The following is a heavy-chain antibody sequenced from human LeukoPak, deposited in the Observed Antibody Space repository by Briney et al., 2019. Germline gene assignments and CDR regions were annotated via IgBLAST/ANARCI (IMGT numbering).Heavy chain of an antibody. J-gene: IGHJ4*02. Sequence: GGSLRLSWTASGFIFGDYAMNWLRQAPGEGLESVGFIRSKTYGGTTEYAASVKGRFTISRDDSKGIAYLQMNSLKTEDTAVYYCTTDYLHIVVVTATDYWGQGTLVTVSS. CDR3: TTDYLHIVVVTATDY. CDR2: IRSKTYGGTT. CDR1: GFIFGDYA. D-gene: IGHD2-21*02. V-gene: IGHV3-49*03.